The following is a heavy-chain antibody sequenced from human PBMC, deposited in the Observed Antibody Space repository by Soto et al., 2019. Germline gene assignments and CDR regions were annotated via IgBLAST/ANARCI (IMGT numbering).Heavy chain of an antibody. Sequence: EVHLLESGGGVVQPGGPLRLSCVASGFNFKKFAMGWGRQSPGEGVEGVSGISGCGVSASYADTVKGRLSIARYDSTNPLSLQMNNLRVAYTAKYYWAKADGEEWLLPHLDKWGPGTLVTVS. CDR3: AKADGEEWLLPHLDK. J-gene: IGHJ4*02. CDR2: ISGCGVSA. CDR1: GFNFKKFA. V-gene: IGHV3-23*01. D-gene: IGHD6-19*01.